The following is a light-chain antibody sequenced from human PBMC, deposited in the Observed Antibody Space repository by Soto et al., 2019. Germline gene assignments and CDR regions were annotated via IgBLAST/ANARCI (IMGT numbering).Light chain of an antibody. CDR2: EVS. V-gene: IGLV2-14*01. CDR3: LAYRSRSNSVV. Sequence: QSALTQPASVSGSPGQSITISCTGTSSDVGDYKYVSWYQQHPGKVPKLLLYEVSTRPSGISNRFSGSKSGNTASLTISGLKAEDEADYYCLAYRSRSNSVVFGGGTKLTVL. J-gene: IGLJ3*02. CDR1: SSDVGDYKY.